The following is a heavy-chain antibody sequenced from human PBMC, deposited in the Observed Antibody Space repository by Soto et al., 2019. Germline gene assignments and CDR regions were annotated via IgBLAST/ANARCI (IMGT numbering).Heavy chain of an antibody. D-gene: IGHD2-15*01. CDR1: GYTFTSYA. V-gene: IGHV1-3*01. CDR2: INAGNGNT. CDR3: ARDRCSGGSCYSGRGAFDI. J-gene: IGHJ3*02. Sequence: GESLKISCKASGYTFTSYAMHWVRQAPGQRLEWMGWINAGNGNTKYSQKFQGRVTITRDTSASTAYMELSSLRSEDTAVYYCARDRCSGGSCYSGRGAFDIWGQGTMVTVSS.